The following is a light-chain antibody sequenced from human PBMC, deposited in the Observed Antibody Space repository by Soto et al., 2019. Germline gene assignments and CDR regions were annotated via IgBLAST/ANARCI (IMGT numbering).Light chain of an antibody. Sequence: EIVLTQSPATLSLSPGERATLSCRASQSVSSYLAWYQQKPGQAPRLLIYDASNRATGIPARFSGSGSGTDFTLTISSLEPEVFAVYYCQQRSNWPALTFGGGTKVDNK. CDR1: QSVSSY. J-gene: IGKJ4*01. CDR3: QQRSNWPALT. V-gene: IGKV3-11*01. CDR2: DAS.